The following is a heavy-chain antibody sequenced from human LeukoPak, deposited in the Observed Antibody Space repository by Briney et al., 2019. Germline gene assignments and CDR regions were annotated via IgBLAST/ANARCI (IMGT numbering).Heavy chain of an antibody. CDR3: AGRGRRYFRD. CDR1: GASISSDY. Sequence: PSETLSLTCTVSGASISSDYWSWIRQSPGKGLEWIGYIYDSGNTDYNPSLKSRVSISMNTSKNQLSLNLSSVTDADTAVYYCAGRGRRYFRDWGQGTLVTVSS. V-gene: IGHV4-59*08. CDR2: IYDSGNT. J-gene: IGHJ1*01.